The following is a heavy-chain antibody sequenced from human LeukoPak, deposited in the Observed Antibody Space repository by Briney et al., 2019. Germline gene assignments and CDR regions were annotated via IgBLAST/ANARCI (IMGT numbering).Heavy chain of an antibody. CDR3: ARLRSRIMVLRFLEWLDSEPTPGDGMDV. CDR1: GYTFTGYY. CDR2: INPNSGGT. J-gene: IGHJ6*02. D-gene: IGHD3-3*01. Sequence: GASVKVSCKASGYTFTGYYMHWVRQAPGQGLEWMGWINPNSGGTNYAQKFQGRVTMTRDTSISTAYMELSRLRSDDTAVYYCARLRSRIMVLRFLEWLDSEPTPGDGMDVWGQGTTVTVSS. V-gene: IGHV1-2*02.